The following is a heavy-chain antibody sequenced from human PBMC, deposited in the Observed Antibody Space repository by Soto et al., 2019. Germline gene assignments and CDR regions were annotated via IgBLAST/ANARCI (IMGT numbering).Heavy chain of an antibody. D-gene: IGHD2-15*01. CDR1: GDTFTSYE. CDR2: MNPNRGNT. Sequence: ASVKVSCKASGDTFTSYEIKWVRQATGQGLEWMGWMNPNRGNTGYAQKFQGRVTMTRNTSISTGYMELSSLRSEDTAVYYCARLGYCSGGSCRRGNWFDPWGPGTLVTVSS. J-gene: IGHJ5*02. CDR3: ARLGYCSGGSCRRGNWFDP. V-gene: IGHV1-8*01.